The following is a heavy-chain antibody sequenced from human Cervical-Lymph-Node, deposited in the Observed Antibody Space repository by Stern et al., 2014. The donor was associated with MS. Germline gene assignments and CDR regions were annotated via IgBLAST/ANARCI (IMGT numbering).Heavy chain of an antibody. D-gene: IGHD3-16*01. CDR2: VSSDGERT. CDR3: ARDLVSNSFTDMIRVDV. V-gene: IGHV3-30*04. CDR1: GFTFSGHA. J-gene: IGHJ4*02. Sequence: VQLVQSGGGVVQPGMSLRLSCAASGFTFSGHAMHWVRQAPGKGLEWVAVVSSDGERTYAAVSVRGRFTAYRDNSENTVYLQMSSLTAADTARYYCARDLVSNSFTDMIRVDVWGPGTLVTVSP.